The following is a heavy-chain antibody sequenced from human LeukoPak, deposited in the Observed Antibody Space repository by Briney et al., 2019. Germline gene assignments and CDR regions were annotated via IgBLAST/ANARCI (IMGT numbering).Heavy chain of an antibody. D-gene: IGHD2-21*02. V-gene: IGHV3-23*01. J-gene: IGHJ3*02. Sequence: PGGSLRLSCAASGFTFSSYAMSWVRQAPGKGLEWVSAISGSGGSTYYADSVKGRFTISRDNSKNTLYLQMNSLRAEDTAVYYCANGDVVVTAYDAFDIWGQGTMVTVSS. CDR1: GFTFSSYA. CDR3: ANGDVVVTAYDAFDI. CDR2: ISGSGGST.